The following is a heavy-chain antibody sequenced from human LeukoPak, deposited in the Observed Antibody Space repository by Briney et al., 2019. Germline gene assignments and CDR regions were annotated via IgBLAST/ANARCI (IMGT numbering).Heavy chain of an antibody. Sequence: GGSLRLSCAASGVTFSSYWMHWVRQAPGKGLEWVSAISSSGGSTYYADSVKGRFTISRDNSKNTLYLQMNSLRAEDTAVYYCAKPNSGYTAFHIWGQGTMVTVSS. D-gene: IGHD3-22*01. CDR1: GVTFSSYW. CDR2: ISSSGGST. V-gene: IGHV3-23*01. CDR3: AKPNSGYTAFHI. J-gene: IGHJ3*02.